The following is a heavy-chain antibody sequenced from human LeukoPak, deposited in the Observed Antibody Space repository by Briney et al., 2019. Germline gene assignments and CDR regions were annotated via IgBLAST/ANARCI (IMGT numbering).Heavy chain of an antibody. V-gene: IGHV5-51*01. Sequence: GESLQISCQGSGYTFAAYWIGWVRQMPGKGLEWMGIIYPGHSDTRYSPSFQGQVTISADRSISTAFLQWSGLKASDTAMYYCARLVGATYIDYWGQGTLVTVSS. J-gene: IGHJ4*02. D-gene: IGHD1-26*01. CDR2: IYPGHSDT. CDR3: ARLVGATYIDY. CDR1: GYTFAAYW.